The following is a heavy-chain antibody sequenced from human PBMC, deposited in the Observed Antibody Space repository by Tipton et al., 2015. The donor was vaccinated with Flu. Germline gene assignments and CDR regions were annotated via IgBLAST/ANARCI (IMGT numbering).Heavy chain of an antibody. Sequence: TLSLTCTVSGGSISSGSYYWSWIRQPAGKGLEWIGRIYTSGSTNYNPSLKSRVTISVDTSKNQFSLKLSSVTAADTAVYYCARVRSYYDSSGYYYAFDYWDQGTLVTVSS. CDR3: ARVRSYYDSSGYYYAFDY. CDR2: IYTSGST. V-gene: IGHV4-61*02. J-gene: IGHJ4*02. D-gene: IGHD3-22*01. CDR1: GGSISSGSYY.